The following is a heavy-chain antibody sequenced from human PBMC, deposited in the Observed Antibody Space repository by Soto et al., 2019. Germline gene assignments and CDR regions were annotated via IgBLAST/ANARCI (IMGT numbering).Heavy chain of an antibody. V-gene: IGHV4-59*01. J-gene: IGHJ4*02. D-gene: IGHD3-10*01. Sequence: PSETLSLTCTVSDGSISSYYWSWIRQPPGKGLEWIGYIYYSGSTNYNPSLKSRVTISVDTPKNQFSLKLSSVTAADTAVYYCARDRGRRGYFDYWGQGTLVTVSS. CDR1: DGSISSYY. CDR2: IYYSGST. CDR3: ARDRGRRGYFDY.